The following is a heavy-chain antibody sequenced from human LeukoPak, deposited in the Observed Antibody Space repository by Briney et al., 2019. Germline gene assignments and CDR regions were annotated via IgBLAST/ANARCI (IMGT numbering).Heavy chain of an antibody. CDR1: GFTFDDYG. J-gene: IGHJ4*02. V-gene: IGHV3-20*04. CDR2: INWNGGST. CDR3: AREPSSSWTADHFDY. D-gene: IGHD6-13*01. Sequence: PGGSLRLSCAASGFTFDDYGMSWVRQAPGKGLEWVSGINWNGGSTGYADSVKGRFTISRDNAKNSLYLQMNSLRAEDTAVYYCAREPSSSWTADHFDYWGQGTLVTVSS.